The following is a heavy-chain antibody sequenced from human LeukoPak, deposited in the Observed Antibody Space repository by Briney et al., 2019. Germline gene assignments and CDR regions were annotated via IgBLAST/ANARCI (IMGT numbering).Heavy chain of an antibody. J-gene: IGHJ4*02. D-gene: IGHD3-3*01. CDR3: ARRSYYDFWSGYFGGFDY. Sequence: SETLSLTCAVYGGSFSGYYWSWIRQPPGKVLEWNGEINPSGSTTYNPSLKSRVTISVDTSKTQLSLKLSSVTAADTAVYYCARRSYYDFWSGYFGGFDYWGQGTLVTVSS. CDR1: GGSFSGYY. CDR2: INPSGST. V-gene: IGHV4-34*01.